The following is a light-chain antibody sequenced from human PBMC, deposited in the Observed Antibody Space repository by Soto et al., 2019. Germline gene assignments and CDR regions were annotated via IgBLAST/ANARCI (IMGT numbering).Light chain of an antibody. J-gene: IGKJ1*01. Sequence: EIVLTQSPGTLSLSPGERATLSCRASQSVRSSYLAWYQQKPGQAPRLLIYGASSRAPGIPDRFSGSGSGTDFTLSISRLEPEDFAVYYCQQYGSSPQTFGQGTKVDIK. CDR3: QQYGSSPQT. V-gene: IGKV3-20*01. CDR2: GAS. CDR1: QSVRSSY.